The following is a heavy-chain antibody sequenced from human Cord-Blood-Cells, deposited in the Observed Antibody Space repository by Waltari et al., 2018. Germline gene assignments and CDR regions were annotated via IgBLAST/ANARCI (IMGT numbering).Heavy chain of an antibody. CDR1: GGSFSGYY. D-gene: IGHD6-6*01. Sequence: QVQLQQWGAGLLKPSETLSLTCAVYGGSFSGYYWSWIRQPPWKGLEWIGEIQHSGSTSYHPSLKSRVTISVDTSKNQFSLKLSSVTAADTAVYYCARGGGAARDDAFDIWGQGTMVTVSS. J-gene: IGHJ3*02. V-gene: IGHV4-34*01. CDR3: ARGGGAARDDAFDI. CDR2: IQHSGST.